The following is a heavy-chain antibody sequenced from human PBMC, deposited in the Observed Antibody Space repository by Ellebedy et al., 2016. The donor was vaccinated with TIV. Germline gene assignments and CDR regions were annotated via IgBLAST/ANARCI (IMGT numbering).Heavy chain of an antibody. CDR2: TYYRSKWFN. CDR3: ARGEVALFDS. D-gene: IGHD5-12*01. V-gene: IGHV6-1*01. Sequence: MPSETLSLTCAISGDTVFNNSASWHWIRQSPSRGLEWLGRTYYRSKWFNDYAVSVNRRLTLNPDTSRNLLSLQLHSVTPEDTAVYYCARGEVALFDSWGQGTLVTVSS. CDR1: GDTVFNNSAS. J-gene: IGHJ4*02.